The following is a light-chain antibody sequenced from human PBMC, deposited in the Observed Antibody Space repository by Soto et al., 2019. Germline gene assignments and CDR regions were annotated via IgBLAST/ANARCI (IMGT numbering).Light chain of an antibody. V-gene: IGKV3-15*01. J-gene: IGKJ4*01. CDR2: GAS. CDR1: QSVSSK. CDR3: QQRSNWPLT. Sequence: EIVMTQSPATLSVSPGERATLSCRASQSVSSKLAWYQQKPGQSPRLLISGASTSAADFPARFSGSGSGTDFTLTISSLEPEDFAVYYCQQRSNWPLTFGGGTKVDI.